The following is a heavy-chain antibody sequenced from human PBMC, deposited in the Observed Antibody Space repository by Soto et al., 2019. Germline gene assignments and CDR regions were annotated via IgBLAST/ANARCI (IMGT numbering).Heavy chain of an antibody. V-gene: IGHV3-30*18. CDR1: GFTFSSYG. CDR3: AKDVTGEQWLPRYYYDYYGMDV. Sequence: QVQLVESGGGVVQPGRSLRLSCAASGFTFSSYGMHWVRQAPGKGLEWVAVISYDGSNKYYADSVKGRFTISRDNSKNTLYLQMNSLRAEDTAVYYCAKDVTGEQWLPRYYYDYYGMDVW. J-gene: IGHJ6*01. D-gene: IGHD6-19*01. CDR2: ISYDGSNK.